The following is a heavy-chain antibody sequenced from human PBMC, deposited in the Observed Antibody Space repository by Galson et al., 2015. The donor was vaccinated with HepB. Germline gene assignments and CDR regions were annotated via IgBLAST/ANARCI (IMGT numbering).Heavy chain of an antibody. CDR1: GFTFSTYA. D-gene: IGHD7-27*01. J-gene: IGHJ4*02. V-gene: IGHV3-23*01. CDR3: AKGSRSLLNWGSGDNFVC. CDR2: ISGSGGST. Sequence: SLRLSCAASGFTFSTYAMNWVRQAPGKGLEWVSGISGSGGSTYYADSVKGRFTISRDNSKDTLYLHMNSLRAEDTAVYFCAKGSRSLLNWGSGDNFVCWGQGTLVTVSS.